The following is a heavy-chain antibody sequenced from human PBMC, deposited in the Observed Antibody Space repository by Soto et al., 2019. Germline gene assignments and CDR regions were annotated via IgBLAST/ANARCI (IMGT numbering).Heavy chain of an antibody. J-gene: IGHJ5*02. V-gene: IGHV4-30-4*01. CDR3: AREVQRGFCLLWDWFDP. CDR2: IYYSGST. CDR1: GGSISSGDYY. Sequence: QVQLQESGPGLVKPSQTLSLTCTVSGGSISSGDYYWSWIRQPPGKGLEWIGYIYYSGSTYYNPSLKSRVTISVDSSKNQFSLKLSSVTAADTSVYYCAREVQRGFCLLWDWFDPWGQGTLVTVSS. D-gene: IGHD6-25*01.